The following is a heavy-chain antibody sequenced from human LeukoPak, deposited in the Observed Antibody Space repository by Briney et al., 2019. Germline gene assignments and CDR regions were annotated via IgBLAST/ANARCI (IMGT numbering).Heavy chain of an antibody. CDR2: INPSGGST. D-gene: IGHD3-10*01. J-gene: IGHJ6*02. CDR3: ASGVLWFGTKYGMDV. V-gene: IGHV1-46*01. CDR1: GYTFTSYY. Sequence: ASVKVSCKASGYTFTSYYMHWVRQAPGQGLEWMGIINPSGGSTSYAQKFQGRVTMTRDTSTSTVYMELSSLRSEDTAVYYCASGVLWFGTKYGMDVWGQGTTVTVSS.